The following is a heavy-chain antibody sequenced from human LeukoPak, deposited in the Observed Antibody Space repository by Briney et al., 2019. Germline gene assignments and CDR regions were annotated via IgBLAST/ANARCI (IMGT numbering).Heavy chain of an antibody. D-gene: IGHD5-12*01. J-gene: IGHJ2*01. CDR3: AREVVATITDWYFDL. CDR1: GGSISSGDYY. Sequence: SETLSLTCTVSGGSISSGDYYWSWIRQPPGKGLEWIGYIYYSGSTYYNPSLKSRVTISVDTSKNQFSLKLSSVTAADTAVYYCAREVVATITDWYFDLWGRGTLVTVSS. CDR2: IYYSGST. V-gene: IGHV4-30-4*01.